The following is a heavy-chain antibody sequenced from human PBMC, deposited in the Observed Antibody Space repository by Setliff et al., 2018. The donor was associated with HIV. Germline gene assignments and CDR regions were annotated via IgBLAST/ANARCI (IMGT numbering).Heavy chain of an antibody. CDR2: INHSGST. Sequence: PSETLSLTCAVYGGSFSGYYWSWIRQPPGKGLEWIGEINHSGSTNYNPSLKSRVTISVDTSKNQFSLKLNSVTAADTAVYYCARAYFGSGIYYWGQGTLVTVSS. CDR1: GGSFSGYY. J-gene: IGHJ4*02. V-gene: IGHV4-34*01. CDR3: ARAYFGSGIYY. D-gene: IGHD3-10*01.